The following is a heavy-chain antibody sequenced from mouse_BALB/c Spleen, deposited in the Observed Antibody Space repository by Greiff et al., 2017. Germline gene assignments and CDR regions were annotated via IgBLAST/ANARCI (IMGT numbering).Heavy chain of an antibody. D-gene: IGHD2-1*01. Sequence: EVKLVESGPGLVKPSQSLSLTCSVTGYTITSGYFWYLIQQLPGNKLEWVGYISYDGSNNYNPSFKNRISITRDTSENQFFLKLKYMTTEETATYYCAGDQGNYEEYYFDYWGQGTTLTVSS. J-gene: IGHJ2*01. CDR1: GYTITSGYF. CDR3: AGDQGNYEEYYFDY. V-gene: IGHV3-6*02. CDR2: ISYDGSN.